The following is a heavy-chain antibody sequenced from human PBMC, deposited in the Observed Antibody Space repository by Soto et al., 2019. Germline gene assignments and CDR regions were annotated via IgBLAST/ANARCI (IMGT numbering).Heavy chain of an antibody. CDR1: GYSFTSYW. V-gene: IGHV5-10-1*01. Sequence: EESLKISCMGSGYSFTSYWISWVRQMPGKGLEWMGRIDPSDSYTNYSPSFQGHVTISADKSISTAYLQWSSLKASDTAMYYCARLAPIVVVPAAIDYYYGMDICGKGTTVTVSS. D-gene: IGHD2-2*01. CDR2: IDPSDSYT. J-gene: IGHJ6*04. CDR3: ARLAPIVVVPAAIDYYYGMDI.